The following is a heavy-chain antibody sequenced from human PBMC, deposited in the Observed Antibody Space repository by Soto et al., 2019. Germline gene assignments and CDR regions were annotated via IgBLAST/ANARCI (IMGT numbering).Heavy chain of an antibody. CDR1: GGSISSGDYY. CDR2: IYYSGST. CDR3: VRDDTPPGSGSSNWFDP. Sequence: PSETLSLTCTVSGGSISSGDYYWSWIRQPPGKGLEWIGYIYYSGSTYYNPSLKSRATTSVDTSKNQFSLKLRSVTAADTAVYYCVRDDTPPGSGSSNWFDPWGQGTLVTVSS. V-gene: IGHV4-30-4*01. J-gene: IGHJ5*02. D-gene: IGHD3-10*01.